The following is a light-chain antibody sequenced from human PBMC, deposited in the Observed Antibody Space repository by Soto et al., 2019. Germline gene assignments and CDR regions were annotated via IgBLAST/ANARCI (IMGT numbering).Light chain of an antibody. J-gene: IGLJ1*01. CDR3: TSYTSRNTYF. CDR1: SSDVGGYNY. Sequence: QSALTQPASVSASPGQSITISCTGTSSDVGGYNYVSWYQQHPGKAPKLIIYEVNNRPSGVSNCFSGSKSGNTASLTISGLQPEDEADYYCTSYTSRNTYFFGSGTKVTVL. V-gene: IGLV2-14*01. CDR2: EVN.